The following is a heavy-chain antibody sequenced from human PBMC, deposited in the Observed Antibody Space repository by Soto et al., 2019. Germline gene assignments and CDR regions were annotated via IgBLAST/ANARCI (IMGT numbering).Heavy chain of an antibody. CDR3: ARGIFPVTIFGVVIGFDP. CDR1: GGSISSGGYY. V-gene: IGHV4-31*03. CDR2: IYYSGST. J-gene: IGHJ5*02. D-gene: IGHD3-3*01. Sequence: QVQLQESGPGLVKPSQTLSLTCTVSGGSISSGGYYWSWIRQHPGKGLEWIGYIYYSGSTYYNPYLKSRVTISVDTSKNQFSLKLSSVTAADTAVYYCARGIFPVTIFGVVIGFDPWGQGTLVTVSS.